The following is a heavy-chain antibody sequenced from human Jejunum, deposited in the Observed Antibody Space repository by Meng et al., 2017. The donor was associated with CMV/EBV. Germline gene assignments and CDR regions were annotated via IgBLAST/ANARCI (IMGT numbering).Heavy chain of an antibody. D-gene: IGHD6-13*01. CDR3: ARVAAAGRGMDV. CDR1: GFTFSSHW. V-gene: IGHV3-7*04. CDR2: INQDENQK. Sequence: CAASGFTFSSHWMTWVRQAPGKGLEWVANINQDENQKNYVDSVKGRFTISRDNAKNSLFLQMNRLGAEDTAVYYCARVAAAGRGMDVWGQGTTVTVSS. J-gene: IGHJ6*02.